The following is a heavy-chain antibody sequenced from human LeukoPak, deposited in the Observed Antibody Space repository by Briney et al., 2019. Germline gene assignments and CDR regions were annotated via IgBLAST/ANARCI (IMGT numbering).Heavy chain of an antibody. CDR1: GGSFSGYY. Sequence: PSETLSLTCAVYGGSFSGYYWSWIRQPPGKGLEWIGEINHSGSTNYNPSLKSRVTVSVDTSKNQFSLKLSSVTAADTAVYYCAREGQDSSSWYRSFDYWGQGTLVTFSS. CDR3: AREGQDSSSWYRSFDY. CDR2: INHSGST. D-gene: IGHD6-13*01. V-gene: IGHV4-34*01. J-gene: IGHJ4*02.